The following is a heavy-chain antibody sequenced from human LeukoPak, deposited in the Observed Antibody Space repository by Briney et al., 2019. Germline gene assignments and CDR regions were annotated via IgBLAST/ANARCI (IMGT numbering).Heavy chain of an antibody. V-gene: IGHV4-34*01. CDR2: INHSGST. CDR3: ARRGPPRTLLRGVKSGWFDP. D-gene: IGHD3-10*01. CDR1: GGSSSNYY. Sequence: SETLSLTCVLYGGSSSNYYWSWIRQPPGKGLEWIGEINHSGSTNYNPSLKSRVTISVDTSKNQFSLKLSSVTAADTAVYYCARRGPPRTLLRGVKSGWFDPWGQGTLVTVSS. J-gene: IGHJ5*02.